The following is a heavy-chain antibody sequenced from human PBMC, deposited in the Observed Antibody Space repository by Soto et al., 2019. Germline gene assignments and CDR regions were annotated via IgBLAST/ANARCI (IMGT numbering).Heavy chain of an antibody. CDR2: IYPGDSDT. J-gene: IGHJ6*02. CDR1: GYSCTSYW. V-gene: IGHV5-51*01. CDR3: ARSGFPDYVKGYYYYGMDV. D-gene: IGHD4-17*01. Sequence: GESLKISCKGSGYSCTSYWIGWVRQKPGKGLEWMGIIYPGDSDTRYSPSFQGQVTISANKSISTAYLQWSSLKASDTAMYYCARSGFPDYVKGYYYYGMDVWGQGTTVTVSS.